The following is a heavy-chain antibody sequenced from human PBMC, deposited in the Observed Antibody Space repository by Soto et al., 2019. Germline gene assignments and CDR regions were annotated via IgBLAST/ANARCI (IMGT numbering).Heavy chain of an antibody. D-gene: IGHD3-3*01. Sequence: GSLRLSCAASGFTFSSYAMSWVRQAPGKGLEWVSAISGSGGSTYYADSVKGRFTISRDNSKNTLYLQMNSLRAEDTAVYYCAKDSDYDDYDFWSGTLDIWGQGTMVTVSS. V-gene: IGHV3-23*01. CDR1: GFTFSSYA. J-gene: IGHJ3*02. CDR3: AKDSDYDDYDFWSGTLDI. CDR2: ISGSGGST.